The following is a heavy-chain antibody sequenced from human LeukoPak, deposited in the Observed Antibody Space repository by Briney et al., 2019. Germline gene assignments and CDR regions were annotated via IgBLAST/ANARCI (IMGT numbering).Heavy chain of an antibody. V-gene: IGHV1-8*02. CDR2: MNPNSGNT. CDR3: ARGLDLGRGAY. Sequence: ASVKVSCKASGYTFTSYYMHWVRQAPGQGLEWMGWMNPNSGNTGYAQKFQGRVTMTRNTSISTAYMELSSLRSEDTAVYYCARGLDLGRGAYWGQGTLVTVSS. D-gene: IGHD7-27*01. J-gene: IGHJ4*02. CDR1: GYTFTSYY.